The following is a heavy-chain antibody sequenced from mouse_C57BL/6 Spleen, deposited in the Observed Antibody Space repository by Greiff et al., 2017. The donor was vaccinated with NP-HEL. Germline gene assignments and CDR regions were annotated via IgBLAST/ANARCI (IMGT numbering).Heavy chain of an antibody. Sequence: QVHVKQSGAELVRPGTSVKVSCKASGYAFTNYLIEWVKQRPGQGLEWIGVINPGSGGTNYNEKFKGKATLTADKSSSTAYMQLSSLTSEDSAVYFCARNYYGSSLGGYWGQGTTLTVSS. CDR1: GYAFTNYL. CDR3: ARNYYGSSLGGY. J-gene: IGHJ2*01. CDR2: INPGSGGT. V-gene: IGHV1-54*01. D-gene: IGHD1-1*01.